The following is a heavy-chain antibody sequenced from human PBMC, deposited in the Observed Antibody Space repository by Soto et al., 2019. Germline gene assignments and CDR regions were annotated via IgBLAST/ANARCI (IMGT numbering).Heavy chain of an antibody. CDR1: GGSISSYY. V-gene: IGHV4-59*08. CDR2: IYYSGST. D-gene: IGHD1-1*01. CDR3: ARRYGYSFDY. J-gene: IGHJ4*02. Sequence: SETLSLTCTVSGGSISSYYWSWIRQPPGKGLEWIGYIYYSGSTNYNPSLKSRVTISVDTSKNQFSLKLSSVTAADTAVYYCARRYGYSFDYWGQGTXVTVSS.